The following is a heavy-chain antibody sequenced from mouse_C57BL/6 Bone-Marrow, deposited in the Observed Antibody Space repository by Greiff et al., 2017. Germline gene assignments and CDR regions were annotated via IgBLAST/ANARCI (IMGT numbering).Heavy chain of an antibody. CDR3: ARSERGASFAY. V-gene: IGHV1-55*01. J-gene: IGHJ3*01. CDR2: IYPGSGST. Sequence: VQLQQPGAELVKPGASVKMSCKASGYTFTSYWITWVKQRPGQGLEWIGDIYPGSGSTNYNEKFKSKATLTVDTSTSTAYMQLSSLTSEDSAVYYCARSERGASFAYWCQGTLVTVSA. CDR1: GYTFTSYW.